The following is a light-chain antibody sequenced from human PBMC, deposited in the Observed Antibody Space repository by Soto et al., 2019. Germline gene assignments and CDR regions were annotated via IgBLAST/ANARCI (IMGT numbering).Light chain of an antibody. V-gene: IGKV1-9*01. CDR1: QGITRS. CDR3: QQLNIYPLT. J-gene: IGKJ3*01. Sequence: DIRMTQSPSSLSASVGDRVTITCRASQGITRSLNWYQQKPGKAPKLLIYAAASLQSGVPSRFSGSGSGTEFTLTINSLQPEDFATYYCQQLNIYPLTFGPGTKVDIK. CDR2: AAA.